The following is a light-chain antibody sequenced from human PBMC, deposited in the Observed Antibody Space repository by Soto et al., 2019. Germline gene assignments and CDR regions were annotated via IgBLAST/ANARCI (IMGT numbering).Light chain of an antibody. CDR1: SSDIGIYKY. Sequence: QSALTQPASVSGSPGQSIAISCTGSSSDIGIYKYVSWYQQHPGKVPKLIIYEVTNRPSGVSNRFSGSKSGNTASLTISGLQAEDEADYYCSSYKTSSTRVFGHGTKLTVL. CDR2: EVT. CDR3: SSYKTSSTRV. J-gene: IGLJ1*01. V-gene: IGLV2-14*01.